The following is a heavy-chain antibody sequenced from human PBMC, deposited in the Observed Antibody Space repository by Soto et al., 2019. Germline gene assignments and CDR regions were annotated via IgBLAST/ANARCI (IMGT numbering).Heavy chain of an antibody. CDR2: IYYSGST. J-gene: IGHJ4*02. Sequence: SETLSLTCTVSGGSISSGGYYWSWIRQHPGKGLEWIGYIYYSGSTYYNPSLKSRVTISVDTSKNQFSLKLSSVTAADTAVYYCARAPRGNYGDATDFDYWGQGTLVTVSS. CDR3: ARAPRGNYGDATDFDY. CDR1: GGSISSGGYY. D-gene: IGHD1-7*01. V-gene: IGHV4-31*03.